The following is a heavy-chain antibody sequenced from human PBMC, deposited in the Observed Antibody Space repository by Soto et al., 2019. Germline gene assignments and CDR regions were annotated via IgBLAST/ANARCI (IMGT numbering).Heavy chain of an antibody. J-gene: IGHJ6*02. D-gene: IGHD1-26*01. CDR1: GYNFGAYW. CDR2: IYPVDSDT. Sequence: GESLKISCQGSGYNFGAYWIGWVRQMPGKGLEWMGIIYPVDSDTRYSPSFQGQVTISADKSISTAYLQWSSLKASDTAMYYCARRREDYYYGMDVWGQGTTVTVSS. CDR3: ARRREDYYYGMDV. V-gene: IGHV5-51*01.